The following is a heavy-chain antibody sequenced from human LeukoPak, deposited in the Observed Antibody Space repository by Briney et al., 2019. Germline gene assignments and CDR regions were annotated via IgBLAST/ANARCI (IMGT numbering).Heavy chain of an antibody. Sequence: SETLSLTCAVYGGSFSGYYWSWIRQPPGKGLEWIGEINHSGSTNYNPSLKSRVTISVDTSKNQFSLKLSSVTAADTAVYYCARGSSMIVVEYYNYYMDVWGKGTTVTVSS. CDR3: ARGSSMIVVEYYNYYMDV. CDR1: GGSFSGYY. CDR2: INHSGST. J-gene: IGHJ6*03. D-gene: IGHD3-22*01. V-gene: IGHV4-34*01.